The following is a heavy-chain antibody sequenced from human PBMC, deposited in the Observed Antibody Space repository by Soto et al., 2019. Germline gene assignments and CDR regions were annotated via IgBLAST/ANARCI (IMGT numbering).Heavy chain of an antibody. V-gene: IGHV1-69*13. CDR2: IIPIFGTA. CDR1: GGTCSIYA. Sequence: SVKVSCKASGGTCSIYAISCVLQSPGQGLEWMGGIIPIFGTANYAQKFQGRVTITADESTSTAYMELSSLRSEDTAVYYCAKTGYSSSSLFDYWGQGTLVTVSS. CDR3: AKTGYSSSSLFDY. J-gene: IGHJ4*02. D-gene: IGHD6-6*01.